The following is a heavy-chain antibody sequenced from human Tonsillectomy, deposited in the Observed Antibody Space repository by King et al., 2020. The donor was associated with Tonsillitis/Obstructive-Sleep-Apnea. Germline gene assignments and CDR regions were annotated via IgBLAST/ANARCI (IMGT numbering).Heavy chain of an antibody. J-gene: IGHJ4*02. CDR1: GFTFSSYS. CDR2: ISSSSSTI. V-gene: IGHV3-48*04. Sequence: VQLVESGGGLVQPGGSLRLSCAASGFTFSSYSMNWVRQAPGKGLEWVSYISSSSSTIYYADSMKGRFTISRDNAKNSLYLQMNSLRAEDTAVYYCARKRSDSSGYSLWGQGTLVTVSS. CDR3: ARKRSDSSGYSL. D-gene: IGHD3-22*01.